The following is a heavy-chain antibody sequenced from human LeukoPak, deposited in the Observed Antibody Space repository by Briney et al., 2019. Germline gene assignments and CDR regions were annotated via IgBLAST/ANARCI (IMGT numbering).Heavy chain of an antibody. D-gene: IGHD3-22*01. V-gene: IGHV3-33*01. Sequence: PGGSLRLSCAASGFTFSSYGMYWVRQAPGKGLEWVALIWYDGSNKYYADSVKGRFTTSRDNSKNTLYLQMNSLRAEDTAVYYCAREVKYYDSSGYYYRYFDYWGLGTLVTVSS. CDR1: GFTFSSYG. J-gene: IGHJ4*02. CDR3: AREVKYYDSSGYYYRYFDY. CDR2: IWYDGSNK.